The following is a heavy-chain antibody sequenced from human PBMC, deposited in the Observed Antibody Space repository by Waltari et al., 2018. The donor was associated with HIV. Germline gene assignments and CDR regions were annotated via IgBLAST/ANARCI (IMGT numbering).Heavy chain of an antibody. Sequence: QVHLQESGPGLVKPSQTLSLTCTVSGGTITGGDLYWSWIRPPPGKGLEWIGNMYYTGTTYDNPSLESRVTISLETSNNQFSLRLNSVTAADTAVYYCARADFWSGYYFAFDIWGQGTMVTVSS. J-gene: IGHJ3*02. CDR1: GGTITGGDLY. CDR2: MYYTGTT. V-gene: IGHV4-30-4*08. CDR3: ARADFWSGYYFAFDI. D-gene: IGHD3-3*01.